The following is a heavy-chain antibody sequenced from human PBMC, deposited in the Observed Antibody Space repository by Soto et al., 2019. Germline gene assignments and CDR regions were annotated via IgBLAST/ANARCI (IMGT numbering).Heavy chain of an antibody. CDR2: IYHSGST. CDR1: GGSISSGGYS. V-gene: IGHV4-30-2*01. D-gene: IGHD2-21*01. J-gene: IGHJ4*02. Sequence: SETLSLTCAVSGGSISSGGYSWSWIRQPPGKGLEWIGYIYHSGSTYYNPSLKSRVTISVDRSKNQFSLKLSSVTAADTAVYYCDRDGCGGECYDYWGQGTLVTVSS. CDR3: DRDGCGGECYDY.